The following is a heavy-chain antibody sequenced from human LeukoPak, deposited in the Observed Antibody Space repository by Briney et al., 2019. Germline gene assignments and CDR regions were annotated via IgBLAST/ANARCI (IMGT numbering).Heavy chain of an antibody. Sequence: GGSPRLSCAGSGFTFRIYAMSWVRQAPGEGLEWVSAISGSGGSTYYADSVKGRFTISRDNSKNTLYLQMNSLRVEDAAVYYCAKPPYGRDVYNYFDYWGQGTPVTVSS. D-gene: IGHD5-24*01. J-gene: IGHJ4*02. CDR3: AKPPYGRDVYNYFDY. V-gene: IGHV3-23*01. CDR1: GFTFRIYA. CDR2: ISGSGGST.